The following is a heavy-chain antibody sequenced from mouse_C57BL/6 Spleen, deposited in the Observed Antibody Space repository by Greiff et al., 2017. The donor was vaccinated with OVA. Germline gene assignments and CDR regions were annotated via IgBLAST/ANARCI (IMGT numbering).Heavy chain of an antibody. Sequence: VQQQQPGAELVKPGASVKVSCKASGYTFTSYWMHWVKQRPGQGLEWIGRIHPSDSDTNYNQKFKGKATLTVDKSSSTAYMQLSSLTSEDSAVYYCAIPAQAAWFAYWGQGTLVTVSA. CDR3: AIPAQAAWFAY. D-gene: IGHD3-2*02. V-gene: IGHV1-74*01. CDR2: IHPSDSDT. J-gene: IGHJ3*01. CDR1: GYTFTSYW.